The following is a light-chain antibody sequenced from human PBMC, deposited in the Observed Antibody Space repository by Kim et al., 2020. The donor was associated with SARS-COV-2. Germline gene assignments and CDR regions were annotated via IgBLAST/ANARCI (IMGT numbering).Light chain of an antibody. CDR3: NSYTTSRTYV. CDR1: SSDVGAYNY. CDR2: DVT. V-gene: IGLV2-14*03. J-gene: IGLJ1*01. Sequence: GQSITMSCTGTSSDVGAYNYVSWYQQHPDRAPKLIIYDVTNRPSGVSNRFSASKSGNTASLTISGLQAEDEADYFCNSYTTSRTYVFGSGTKVTVL.